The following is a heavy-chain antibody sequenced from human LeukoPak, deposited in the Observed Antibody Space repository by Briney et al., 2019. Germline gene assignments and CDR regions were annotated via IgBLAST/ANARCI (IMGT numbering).Heavy chain of an antibody. CDR3: AKGYYDILTGFDS. D-gene: IGHD3-9*01. J-gene: IGHJ5*01. V-gene: IGHV3-23*01. Sequence: GGSLRLSCAASGFTFSGYAMNWVRQAPGKGLERVSGISDSGGSTYYADSVKGRFTISRDSSKNTLYLQMNSLRAEDTAVYHCAKGYYDILTGFDSWGQGTLVTVSS. CDR2: ISDSGGST. CDR1: GFTFSGYA.